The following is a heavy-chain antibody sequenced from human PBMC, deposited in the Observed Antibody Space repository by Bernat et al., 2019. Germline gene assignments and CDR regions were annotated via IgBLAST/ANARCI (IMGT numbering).Heavy chain of an antibody. Sequence: QLQLQESGPGLVKPSETLSLTCTVSGGSISSSSYDWGWIRQPPGKGLEWIGSIYYSGSTYYNPSLKSRVTISVDTSKNQFSLKLSSVTAADTAVYYCARHDLKEAAADTPPLYYFDYWGQGALVTVSS. CDR2: IYYSGST. CDR3: ARHDLKEAAADTPPLYYFDY. V-gene: IGHV4-39*01. D-gene: IGHD6-13*01. J-gene: IGHJ4*02. CDR1: GGSISSSSYD.